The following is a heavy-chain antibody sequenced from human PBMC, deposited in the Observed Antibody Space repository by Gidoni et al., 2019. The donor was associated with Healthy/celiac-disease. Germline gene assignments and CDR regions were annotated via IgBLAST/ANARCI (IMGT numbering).Heavy chain of an antibody. V-gene: IGHV1-18*01. D-gene: IGHD5-18*01. CDR2: IRAYNGNT. Sequence: QVQLVQSVAEVKKPGASVKVSCKASGNTCTSYGIRRVRQAPGQGLEWMGWIRAYNGNTNYAQKLHGRVTMTTDPSTSTACMELRSLRADDTSVYYCARDLEGAMVLYYYYGMDVWGQGTTVTVSS. CDR3: ARDLEGAMVLYYYYGMDV. CDR1: GNTCTSYG. J-gene: IGHJ6*02.